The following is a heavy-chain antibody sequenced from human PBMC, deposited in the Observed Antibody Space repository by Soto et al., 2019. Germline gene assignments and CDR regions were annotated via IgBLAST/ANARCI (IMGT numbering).Heavy chain of an antibody. CDR1: GFTFSSYG. D-gene: IGHD3-16*02. CDR2: ISYDGSNK. Sequence: PGGSLRLSCAASGFTFSSYGMHWVRQAPGKGLEWVAVISYDGSNKYYADSVKGRFTISRDNAKNTLYLQMNSLRAEDTAVYYCASFVTDVWGKGTTVTVSS. V-gene: IGHV3-30*03. J-gene: IGHJ6*04. CDR3: ASFVTDV.